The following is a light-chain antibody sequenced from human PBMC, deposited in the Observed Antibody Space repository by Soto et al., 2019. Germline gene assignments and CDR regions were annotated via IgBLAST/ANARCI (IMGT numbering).Light chain of an antibody. Sequence: DIQMTQSPSSLSASVGDRVTITCRASQSISSYLKWYQQKPGKAPKLLICAASSLQSGVPSMFSGSGSGTDFTLTISSLQPEDFATYYRQQANTFPITFGQGTRLEIK. V-gene: IGKV1-39*01. J-gene: IGKJ5*01. CDR1: QSISSY. CDR2: AAS. CDR3: QQANTFPIT.